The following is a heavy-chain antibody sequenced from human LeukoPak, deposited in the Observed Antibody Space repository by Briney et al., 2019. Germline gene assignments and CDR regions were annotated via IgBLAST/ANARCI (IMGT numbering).Heavy chain of an antibody. Sequence: PSETLSLTCTVSVGFITSSYWLWIRQSPGKGLEWVGYIHYTGSTNYNPSLKGRVTMLIDTSKNQFSLKLSSVTAADTAVYYCARGRYSAGDNWFDPWGQGTLVTVSS. CDR1: VGFITSSY. J-gene: IGHJ5*02. D-gene: IGHD3-9*01. CDR3: ARGRYSAGDNWFDP. CDR2: IHYTGST. V-gene: IGHV4-59*01.